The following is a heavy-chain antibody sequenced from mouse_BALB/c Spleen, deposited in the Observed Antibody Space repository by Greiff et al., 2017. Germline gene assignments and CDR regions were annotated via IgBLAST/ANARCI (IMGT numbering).Heavy chain of an antibody. CDR3: ARHYGNYFDY. J-gene: IGHJ2*01. CDR2: ISNGGGST. Sequence: EVMLVESGGGLVKPGGSLKLSCAASGFAFSSYDMSWVRQTPEKRLEWVAYISNGGGSTYYPDTVKGRFTISRDNAKNTLYLQMSSLKSEDTAMYYCARHYGNYFDYWGQGTTLTVSS. D-gene: IGHD2-1*01. CDR1: GFAFSSYD. V-gene: IGHV5-12-1*01.